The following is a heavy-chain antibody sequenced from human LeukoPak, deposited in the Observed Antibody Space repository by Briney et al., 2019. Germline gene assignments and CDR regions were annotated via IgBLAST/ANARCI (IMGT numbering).Heavy chain of an antibody. D-gene: IGHD4-23*01. Sequence: GGSLRLSCAAYGFTFSNYWMNWVRQAPGKGLEWVANIKQDGSEQYYVDSVKGRFTISRDNVKNSLYLQMNSLRAEDTAVYYCARDLDGGNSNDYWGQGTLVTVSS. CDR2: IKQDGSEQ. J-gene: IGHJ4*02. CDR3: ARDLDGGNSNDY. CDR1: GFTFSNYW. V-gene: IGHV3-7*01.